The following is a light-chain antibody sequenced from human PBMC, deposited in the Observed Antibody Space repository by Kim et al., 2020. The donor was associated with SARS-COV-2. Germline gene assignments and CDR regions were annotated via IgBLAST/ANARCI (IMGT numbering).Light chain of an antibody. CDR2: ANT. J-gene: IGLJ2*01. V-gene: IGLV1-40*01. Sequence: QSVLTQPPSVSGAPGQRVTISCTGSSSNIGAGYDVHWYQQLPGTAPKLLIYANTNRPSGVPDRFSGSKSGTSASLATTGLQAEDEADYYCQSYDSSLIGSVFGGGTKVTVL. CDR3: QSYDSSLIGSV. CDR1: SSNIGAGYD.